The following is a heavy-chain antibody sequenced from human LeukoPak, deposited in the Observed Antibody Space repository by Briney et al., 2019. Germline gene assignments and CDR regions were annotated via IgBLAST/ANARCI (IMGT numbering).Heavy chain of an antibody. CDR2: IWYHGNDV. CDR1: GFTFGSYG. V-gene: IGHV3-33*01. D-gene: IGHD4/OR15-4a*01. Sequence: GGSLRLSCSASGFTFGSYGMHWVRQAPGKRLEWVALIWYHGNDVDYADSVKGRFTISRDNSKNTLYLQMNSVRAEDTAVYFCARDFWNGANKYFDYWGQGTLVTVSS. CDR3: ARDFWNGANKYFDY. J-gene: IGHJ4*02.